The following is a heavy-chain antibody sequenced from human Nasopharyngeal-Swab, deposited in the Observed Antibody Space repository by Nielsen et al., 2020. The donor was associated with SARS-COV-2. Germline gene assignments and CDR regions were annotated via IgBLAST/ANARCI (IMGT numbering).Heavy chain of an antibody. Sequence: SETLSLTCTGSGGSISSSSYYWGWIRQPPGKGLEWIGSIYYSGSTYYNPSLKSRVTISVDTSKNQFSLKLSSVTAADTAVYYCARHWHTGIAAAGGGYFDYWGQGTLVTVSS. CDR3: ARHWHTGIAAAGGGYFDY. V-gene: IGHV4-39*01. CDR1: GGSISSSSYY. J-gene: IGHJ4*02. D-gene: IGHD6-13*01. CDR2: IYYSGST.